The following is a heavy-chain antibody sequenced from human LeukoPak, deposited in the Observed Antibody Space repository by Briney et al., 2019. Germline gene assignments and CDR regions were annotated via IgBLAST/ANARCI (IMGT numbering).Heavy chain of an antibody. D-gene: IGHD2-2*01. V-gene: IGHV3-20*04. J-gene: IGHJ5*02. CDR3: ARDPFCSSSTGCYFEDWFDP. CDR1: RFKFDDYD. Sequence: GGSLRLSCTASRFKFDDYDMSRVRQVPAKGLEWVSGITWNRDKTGYADSVRGRFAISRDNTKKSLYLQMSSLRAEDTALYYCARDPFCSSSTGCYFEDWFDPWGPGTLVTVSS. CDR2: ITWNRDKT.